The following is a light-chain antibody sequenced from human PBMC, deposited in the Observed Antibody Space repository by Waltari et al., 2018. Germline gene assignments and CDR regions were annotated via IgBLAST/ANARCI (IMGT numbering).Light chain of an antibody. V-gene: IGKV3-20*01. CDR1: QSISSSY. CDR2: GTS. CDR3: QQYGSSPCT. Sequence: EIVLTQSPGTLSLSPGEGATLSCRASQSISSSYIAWYQQKPGQPPRLLIYGTSSRATGVPDRFSGSGCGTDFTLTISRLEPEDFAVYYCQQYGSSPCTFGQGTKLEIK. J-gene: IGKJ2*02.